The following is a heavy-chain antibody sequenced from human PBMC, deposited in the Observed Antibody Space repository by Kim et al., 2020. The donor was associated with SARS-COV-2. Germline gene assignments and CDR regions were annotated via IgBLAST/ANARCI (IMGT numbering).Heavy chain of an antibody. J-gene: IGHJ3*02. Sequence: YAQKFQGRVTITADKSTSTAYMELSSLRSEDTAVYYCAREDSGRLGAFDIWGQGTMVTVSS. CDR3: AREDSGRLGAFDI. V-gene: IGHV1-69*04. D-gene: IGHD3-10*01.